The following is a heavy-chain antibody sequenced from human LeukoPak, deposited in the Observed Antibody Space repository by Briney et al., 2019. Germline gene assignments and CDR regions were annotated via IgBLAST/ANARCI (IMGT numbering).Heavy chain of an antibody. CDR2: INHSGST. J-gene: IGHJ4*02. CDR1: GGSFSGYY. V-gene: IGHV4-34*01. Sequence: PSETLSLTCAVYGGSFSGYYWSWIRQPPGKGLEWIGEINHSGSTNYNPSLKSRVTISVDTSKNQFFLKLSSVTAADTAVYYCAGAVAGTLYYWGQGTLVTVSS. CDR3: AGAVAGTLYY. D-gene: IGHD6-19*01.